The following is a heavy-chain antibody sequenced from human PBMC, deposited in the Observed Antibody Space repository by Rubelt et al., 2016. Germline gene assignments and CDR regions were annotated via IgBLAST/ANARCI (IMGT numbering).Heavy chain of an antibody. D-gene: IGHD6-13*01. CDR3: ASDDISSSSTDFDY. V-gene: IGHV3-48*02. CDR2: ISSSGSHK. CDR1: GFTFSEYS. J-gene: IGHJ4*02. Sequence: EVQLLESGGGLVPPGGSLRLSCAASGFTFSEYSMNWIRQAPGKGLEWISYISSSGSHKYYAASVKGRFTISRGNAENSLFLQMNSLRDEDTAVDYCASDDISSSSTDFDYWGQGTLVAVSS.